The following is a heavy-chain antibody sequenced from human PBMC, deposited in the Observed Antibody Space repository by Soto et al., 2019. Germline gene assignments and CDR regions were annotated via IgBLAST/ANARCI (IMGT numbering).Heavy chain of an antibody. CDR3: ARDFLPRSSSSRYYGMDV. CDR1: GGTFSSYA. D-gene: IGHD6-6*01. Sequence: ASVKVSCKASGGTFSSYAISWVRQAPGQGLEWMGGIIPIFGTANYAQKFQGRVTITADESTSTAYMELSSLRSEDTAVYYCARDFLPRSSSSRYYGMDVWGQGTTVTVSS. V-gene: IGHV1-69*13. J-gene: IGHJ6*02. CDR2: IIPIFGTA.